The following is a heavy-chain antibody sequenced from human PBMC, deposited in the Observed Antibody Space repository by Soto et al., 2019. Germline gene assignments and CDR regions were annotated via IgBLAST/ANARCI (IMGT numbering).Heavy chain of an antibody. CDR2: IWYDGSNK. D-gene: IGHD3-22*01. J-gene: IGHJ4*02. V-gene: IGHV3-33*01. Sequence: GGSLRLSCAASGSTFSSYGMHWVRQAPGKGLEWVAVIWYDGSNKYYADSVKGRFTISRDNSKNTLYLQMNSLRAEDTAVYYCARDGGYYDSSGYYAYWGQGTLVTVSS. CDR1: GSTFSSYG. CDR3: ARDGGYYDSSGYYAY.